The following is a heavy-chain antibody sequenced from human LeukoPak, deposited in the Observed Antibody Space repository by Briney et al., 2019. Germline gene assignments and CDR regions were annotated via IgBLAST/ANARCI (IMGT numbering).Heavy chain of an antibody. CDR3: ARGGYWFDP. V-gene: IGHV4-59*11. CDR2: IYYSGST. Sequence: PSETLSLTCTVSGGSISSHYWSWIRQPPGKGLEWIGYIYYSGSTNYNPSLKSRVTISLDTSKNQFSLKLSSVTAADTAVYYCARGGYWFDPWGQGTLVTVSS. D-gene: IGHD3-16*01. CDR1: GGSISSHY. J-gene: IGHJ5*02.